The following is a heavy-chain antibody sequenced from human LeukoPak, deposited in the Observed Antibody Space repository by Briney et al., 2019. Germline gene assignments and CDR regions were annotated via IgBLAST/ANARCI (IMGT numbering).Heavy chain of an antibody. CDR2: ISSSSSYI. V-gene: IGHV3-21*01. Sequence: GGSLRLSCAASGLTFSSYSMNWVRQAPGKGLEWVSSISSSSSYIYYADSVKGRFTISRDNAKNSLYLQMNSLRAEDTAVYYCARDRGGDYYYGMDVWGQGTTVTVSS. D-gene: IGHD2-15*01. CDR1: GLTFSSYS. J-gene: IGHJ6*02. CDR3: ARDRGGDYYYGMDV.